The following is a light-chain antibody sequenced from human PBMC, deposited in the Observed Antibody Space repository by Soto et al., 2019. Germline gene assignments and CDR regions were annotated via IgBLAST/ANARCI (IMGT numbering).Light chain of an antibody. V-gene: IGKV3-15*01. CDR3: QPYNNSPLT. CDR1: QNINNN. J-gene: IGKJ4*01. CDR2: GAS. Sequence: EIVMTQSPATLSVSPGERATLSYRASQNINNNLAWYQQKPGQGPRLLIYGASSRATGIPARFSGSGSGTGFTLPISSLQSEDFAIYYCQPYNNSPLTFGGGTKVEIK.